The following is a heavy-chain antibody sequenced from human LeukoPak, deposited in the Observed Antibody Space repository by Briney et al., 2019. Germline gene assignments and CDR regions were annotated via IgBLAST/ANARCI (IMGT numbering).Heavy chain of an antibody. V-gene: IGHV3-23*01. CDR2: ISGSGGST. D-gene: IGHD1-26*01. Sequence: GGSLRLSCAASGFTFSNYGMNWARQAPGKGLEWVSAISGSGGSTYYADSVKGRFTISRDNSKNTLYLQMNSLRAEDTAVYYCANRLNSGSYAQFDYWGQGTLVTVSS. CDR3: ANRLNSGSYAQFDY. J-gene: IGHJ4*02. CDR1: GFTFSNYG.